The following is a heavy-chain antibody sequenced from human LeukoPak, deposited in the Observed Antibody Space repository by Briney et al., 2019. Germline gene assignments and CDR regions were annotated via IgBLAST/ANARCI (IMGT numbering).Heavy chain of an antibody. Sequence: GGSLRLSCAASGFTFSRYAMHWVRRAPGKGLEWVTFISYDGTNKYYADSVKGRFTISRDNSRNTLFLQVNNLRAEDTAVYYCARAERNAGVFDYWGQGTPVTVSS. J-gene: IGHJ4*02. V-gene: IGHV3-30-3*01. CDR3: ARAERNAGVFDY. D-gene: IGHD3-3*01. CDR1: GFTFSRYA. CDR2: ISYDGTNK.